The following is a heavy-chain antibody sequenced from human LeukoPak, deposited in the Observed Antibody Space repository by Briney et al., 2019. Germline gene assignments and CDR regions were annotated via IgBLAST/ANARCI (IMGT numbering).Heavy chain of an antibody. Sequence: GGSLRLSCVASEFTFSDFWMSWVRQAPGKGLEWVANIKQDGTEKYYVDSVKGRFTVSRDNAKNSLDLQMNSVRAEDTAVYYCVRAIDYGYPGGYWGQGTLVPVSS. CDR1: EFTFSDFW. J-gene: IGHJ4*02. D-gene: IGHD4-17*01. V-gene: IGHV3-7*01. CDR2: IKQDGTEK. CDR3: VRAIDYGYPGGY.